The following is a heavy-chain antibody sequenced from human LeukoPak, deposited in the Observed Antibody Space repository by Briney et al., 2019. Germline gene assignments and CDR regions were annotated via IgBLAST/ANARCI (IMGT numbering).Heavy chain of an antibody. V-gene: IGHV1-3*03. CDR1: GYTFTSYG. J-gene: IGHJ3*02. D-gene: IGHD6-13*01. CDR2: INAGNGNT. Sequence: ASVKVSCKASGYTFTSYGISWVRQAPGQGLEWMGWINAGNGNTKYSQEFQGRVTITRDTSASTAYMELSSLRSEDMAVYYCARDLGQQLAGRGAFDIWGQVTMVTVSS. CDR3: ARDLGQQLAGRGAFDI.